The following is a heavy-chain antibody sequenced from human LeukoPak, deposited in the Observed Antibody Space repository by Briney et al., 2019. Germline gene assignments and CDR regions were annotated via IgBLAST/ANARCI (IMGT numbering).Heavy chain of an antibody. CDR1: GYTFTSYD. J-gene: IGHJ5*02. Sequence: GASVKVSCKASGYTFTSYDINWVRQAPGQGLEWMGWMNTNSGNTGSAQKFQGRVTMTRNTSISTAYMELSSLRSEDTAVYYCARGRGRRFLGFDPWGQGTLVTVSS. D-gene: IGHD2/OR15-2a*01. V-gene: IGHV1-8*01. CDR3: ARGRGRRFLGFDP. CDR2: MNTNSGNT.